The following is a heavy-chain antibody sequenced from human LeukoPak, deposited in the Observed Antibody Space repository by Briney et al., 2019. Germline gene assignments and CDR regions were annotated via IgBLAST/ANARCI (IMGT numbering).Heavy chain of an antibody. D-gene: IGHD2-21*02. CDR3: ARQGDTGSWYFDY. CDR1: GFTLSYYA. J-gene: IGHJ4*02. V-gene: IGHV3-30-3*01. CDR2: ISYDGSNK. Sequence: TGGSLRLSCAASGFTLSYYAMHWVRQAPGKGLEWVAVISYDGSNKYYADSVKGRFTISRDNSKSTLYLQMDSLIAGDTAVYYCARQGDTGSWYFDYWGQGTLVTVSS.